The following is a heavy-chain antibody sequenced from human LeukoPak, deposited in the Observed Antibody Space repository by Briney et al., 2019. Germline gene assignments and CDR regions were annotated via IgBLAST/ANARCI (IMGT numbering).Heavy chain of an antibody. CDR3: PRETVVVVAATPDAFDI. CDR2: ISGSGGST. CDR1: TFTFSSYA. J-gene: IGHJ3*02. D-gene: IGHD2-15*01. V-gene: IGHV3-23*01. Sequence: GGSLRLSCAASTFTFSSYAMIWVRQAPGKGLEWVSGISGSGGSTHYADSVKDRFTISRDNSKNTLYLQMNSLRAEDTAVYYWPRETVVVVAATPDAFDIWGQGTMVTVSS.